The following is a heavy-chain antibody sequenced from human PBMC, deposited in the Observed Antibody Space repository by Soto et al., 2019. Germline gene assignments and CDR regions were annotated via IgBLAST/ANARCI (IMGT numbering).Heavy chain of an antibody. J-gene: IGHJ4*02. CDR2: INAGNGNT. D-gene: IGHD6-13*01. V-gene: IGHV1-3*01. CDR3: ARDRSLRIADGFDY. Sequence: GASVKVSCKASGYTFTSYAMHWVRQAPGQRLEWMGWINAGNGNTKYSQKFQGRVAITRDTSASTAYMELSSLRSEDTAVYYCARDRSLRIADGFDYWGQGTLVTVSS. CDR1: GYTFTSYA.